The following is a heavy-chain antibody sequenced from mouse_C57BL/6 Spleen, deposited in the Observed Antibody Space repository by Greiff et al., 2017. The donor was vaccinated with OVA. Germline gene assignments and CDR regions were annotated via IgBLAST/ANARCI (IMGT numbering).Heavy chain of an antibody. V-gene: IGHV5-4*01. Sequence: EVQLVESGGGLVKPGGSLKLSCAASGFTFSSYAMSWVRQTPEKRLEWVATISDGGSYTYYPDNVKGRFTISRDNAKNNLYLQMSHLKSEDTAMYYCARDRGGTDAMDYWGQGTSVTVSS. J-gene: IGHJ4*01. CDR2: ISDGGSYT. CDR1: GFTFSSYA. CDR3: ARDRGGTDAMDY. D-gene: IGHD4-1*01.